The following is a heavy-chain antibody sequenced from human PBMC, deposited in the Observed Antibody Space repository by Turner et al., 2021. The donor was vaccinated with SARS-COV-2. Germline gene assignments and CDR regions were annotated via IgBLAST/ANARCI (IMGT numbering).Heavy chain of an antibody. V-gene: IGHV1-69*10. J-gene: IGHJ4*02. CDR3: AGDGKWEPLDY. CDR2: IIPILGIA. Sequence: QVQLVQSGAEVKKPGSSVKVSCKASGGTFSSYAISWVRQAPGQGLEWMGGIIPILGIANYAQKFQGRVTITADKSRSPAYMELSSLRSEDTAVYYCAGDGKWEPLDYWGQGTLVTVSS. CDR1: GGTFSSYA. D-gene: IGHD1-26*01.